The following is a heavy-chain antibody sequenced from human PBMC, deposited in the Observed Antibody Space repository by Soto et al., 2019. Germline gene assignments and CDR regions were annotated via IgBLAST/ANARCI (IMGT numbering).Heavy chain of an antibody. D-gene: IGHD3-10*01. CDR3: ARGRYYGSGSYSQYYYGMDV. J-gene: IGHJ6*02. CDR1: GGSISSTDW. CDR2: IYHSGGT. Sequence: LRRTLSLTCAVSGGSISSTDWWSWVRQPPGKGLEWIGEIYHSGGTNYNPSLKSRVTISVDKSKNQFSLKLTSVTAADTAVYYCARGRYYGSGSYSQYYYGMDVWGQGTTVTVSS. V-gene: IGHV4-4*03.